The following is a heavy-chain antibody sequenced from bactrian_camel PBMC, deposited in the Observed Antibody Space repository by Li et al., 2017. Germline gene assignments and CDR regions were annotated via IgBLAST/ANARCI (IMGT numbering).Heavy chain of an antibody. D-gene: IGHD1*01. CDR1: GYTYSSYC. V-gene: IGHV3S53*01. J-gene: IGHJ4*01. CDR2: ITSDGIT. Sequence: QVQLVESGGGSVQAGGSLRLSCAASGYTYSSYCMGWFRQAPLHEREGVASITSDGITNYADSVQGRFSISRDIADHTLYLQMSNLKPEDTALYYCASRVGMCGPNWSKLRFDSRGPGTQVTVS. CDR3: ASRVGMCGPNWSKLRFDS.